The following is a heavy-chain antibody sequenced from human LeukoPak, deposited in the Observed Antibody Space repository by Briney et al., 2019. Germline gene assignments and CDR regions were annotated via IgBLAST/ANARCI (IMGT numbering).Heavy chain of an antibody. V-gene: IGHV3-30*02. Sequence: GGSLRLSCAASGFTFSSYGMHWVRQAPGKGLEWVAFIRYDGSSKYYADSVKGRFTISRDNSKNTLYLQLNSLTAEDAAIYSCAKAGGASFYYYMDVGGKGTTVTVSS. CDR1: GFTFSSYG. D-gene: IGHD1-26*01. J-gene: IGHJ6*03. CDR2: IRYDGSSK. CDR3: AKAGGASFYYYMDV.